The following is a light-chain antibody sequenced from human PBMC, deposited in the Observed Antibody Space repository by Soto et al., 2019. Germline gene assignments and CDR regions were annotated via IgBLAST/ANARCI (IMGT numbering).Light chain of an antibody. CDR2: GAS. CDR3: QQYSDLTMT. J-gene: IGKJ5*01. CDR1: QTVNKNY. Sequence: DIWLTQFPGTLSLSPGERAILSCRASQTVNKNYLDWCQKKTGKAPRLLIYGASRRATGIPDRLSGSAYGTDLTITISRMEPEDFEVYFCQQYSDLTMTFGQGTRLEIK. V-gene: IGKV3-20*01.